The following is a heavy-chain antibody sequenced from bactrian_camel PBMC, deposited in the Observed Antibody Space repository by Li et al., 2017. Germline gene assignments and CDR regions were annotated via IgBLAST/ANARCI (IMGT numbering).Heavy chain of an antibody. CDR1: GYTFSDKW. J-gene: IGHJ6*01. V-gene: IGHV3S6*01. CDR3: AADLPPYGTSCPGSLGY. CDR2: IYTSGGWT. D-gene: IGHD6*01. Sequence: HVQLVESGGGLVQPGGSLRLSCAISGYTFSDKWMNWVRQAPGKGLEWVTSIYTSGGWTVYADSVKGRFTISYDGAKNTVYLQMNSLKPEDTAVYYCAADLPPYGTSCPGSLGYWGQGTQVTVS.